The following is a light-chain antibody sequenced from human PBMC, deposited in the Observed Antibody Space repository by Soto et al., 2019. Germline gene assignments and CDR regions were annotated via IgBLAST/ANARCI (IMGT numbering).Light chain of an antibody. Sequence: QSVLTQPPSVSGSPGQSVSISCTGTSSDVGGYNYVSWYQQHPGKAPKLMIYDVNRRPSGVPDRFSGSKSGNTASLTISGLQAEDEADYYCCSEADRYIVRFGVGTKLTVL. V-gene: IGLV2-11*01. J-gene: IGLJ2*01. CDR3: CSEADRYIVR. CDR1: SSDVGGYNY. CDR2: DVN.